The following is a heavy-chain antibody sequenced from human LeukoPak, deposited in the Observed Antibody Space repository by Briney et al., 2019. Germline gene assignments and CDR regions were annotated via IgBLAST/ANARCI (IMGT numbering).Heavy chain of an antibody. D-gene: IGHD3-3*01. V-gene: IGHV3-23*01. CDR2: ISGSGGST. Sequence: PGGSLRLSCAASGFTFSSYAMSWVRQAPGKGLEWVSAISGSGGSTYYADSVKGRFTISRDNSKNTLYLQMNSLRAEDTAVYYCAKVERNYDFWSGYSYFDYWGQGTLVTVSS. CDR3: AKVERNYDFWSGYSYFDY. J-gene: IGHJ4*02. CDR1: GFTFSSYA.